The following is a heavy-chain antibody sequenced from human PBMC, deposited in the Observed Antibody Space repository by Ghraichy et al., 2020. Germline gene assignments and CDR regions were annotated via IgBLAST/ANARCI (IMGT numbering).Heavy chain of an antibody. D-gene: IGHD3-10*01. CDR1: GFTFSSYE. V-gene: IGHV3-48*03. CDR2: ISSSGTTI. Sequence: GGALRLSCAASGFTFSSYEMNWVRQAPGKGLEWVSYISSSGTTIYYADSVKGRFTISRDNAKNSLYLQMNSLRVEDTAVYFCARDAYGSGSYYSDLFDYWGQGTLVTVSS. J-gene: IGHJ4*02. CDR3: ARDAYGSGSYYSDLFDY.